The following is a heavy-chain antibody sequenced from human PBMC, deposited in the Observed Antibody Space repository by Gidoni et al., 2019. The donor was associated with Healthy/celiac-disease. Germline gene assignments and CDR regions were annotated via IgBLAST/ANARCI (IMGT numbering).Heavy chain of an antibody. V-gene: IGHV4-34*01. CDR2: INHSGST. CDR1: GGSFSGYY. Sequence: QVQLQQWGAGLLKPSETLSLTCAVYGGSFSGYYWSWIRQPPGKGLEWIGEINHSGSTNYNPSLKSRVTISVDTSKNQFSLKLSSVTAADTAVYYCAREGLGAPSEDTAMRSHFDYWGQGTLVTVSS. J-gene: IGHJ4*02. D-gene: IGHD5-18*01. CDR3: AREGLGAPSEDTAMRSHFDY.